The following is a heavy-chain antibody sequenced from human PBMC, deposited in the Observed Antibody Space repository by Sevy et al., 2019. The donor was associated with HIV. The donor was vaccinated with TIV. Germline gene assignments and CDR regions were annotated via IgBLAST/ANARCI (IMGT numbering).Heavy chain of an antibody. CDR1: GFTFSAYG. CDR2: IWYDGSNK. D-gene: IGHD5-18*01. CDR3: AREDRYREGEPDFDF. Sequence: GGSLRLSCAASGFTFSAYGMHWVRQAPGKGLEWVAVIWYDGSNKYYADSVKGRFTISRDNSKNTLYLQMNSLRAEDTAVYYCAREDRYREGEPDFDFWGQGTLVTVSS. V-gene: IGHV3-33*01. J-gene: IGHJ4*02.